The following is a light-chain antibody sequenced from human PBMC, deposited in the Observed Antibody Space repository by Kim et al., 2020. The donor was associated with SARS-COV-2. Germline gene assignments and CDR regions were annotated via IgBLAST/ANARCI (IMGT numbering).Light chain of an antibody. CDR2: WAS. J-gene: IGKJ3*01. CDR3: QQYFDTPLT. CDR1: QTVLYSSDNKNY. Sequence: ATINCKSSQTVLYSSDNKNYLAWYQQKSGQSPKLLIYWASTRESGVPDRFSGSGSGTDFTLTIDSLQAEDVAVYYCQQYFDTPLTFGPGTKVDIK. V-gene: IGKV4-1*01.